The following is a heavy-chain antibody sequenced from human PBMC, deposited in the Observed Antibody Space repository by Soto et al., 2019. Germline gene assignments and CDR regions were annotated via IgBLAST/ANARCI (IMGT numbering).Heavy chain of an antibody. CDR1: GFSLTTSAAG. Sequence: SGPTLVNPTQTLTVTCTFSGFSLTTSAAGVGWIRQPPGKALEWLAVIFGHGNEKYSPSLQNRLTITKDTSRSHVVLTLTNVDPLDTATYYYAHMSYSGTYYFDSWGQGTLVTVSS. CDR3: AHMSYSGTYYFDS. V-gene: IGHV2-5*01. CDR2: IFGHGNE. D-gene: IGHD1-26*01. J-gene: IGHJ4*02.